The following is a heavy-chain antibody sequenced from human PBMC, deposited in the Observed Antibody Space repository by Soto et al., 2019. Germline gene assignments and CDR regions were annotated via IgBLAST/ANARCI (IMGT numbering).Heavy chain of an antibody. D-gene: IGHD3-22*01. CDR2: IYYSGST. CDR1: GGSISSGGYY. J-gene: IGHJ6*02. Sequence: PSETLSLTCTVSGGSISSGGYYWSWIRQHPGKGLEWIGYIYYSGSTYYNPSLKSRVTISVDTSKNQFSLKLSSVTAADTAVYYCARDLPYYYDSSGYSWGMDVWGQGTTVTVSS. V-gene: IGHV4-31*03. CDR3: ARDLPYYYDSSGYSWGMDV.